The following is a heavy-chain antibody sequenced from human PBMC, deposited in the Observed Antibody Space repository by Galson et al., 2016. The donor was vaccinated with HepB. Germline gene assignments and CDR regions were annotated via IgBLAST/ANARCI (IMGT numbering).Heavy chain of an antibody. CDR2: IDHSGST. Sequence: SETLSLTCTVSGGSISISSYYWGWIRQPPGKGLEWIGSIDHSGSTYYHPSLKSRVTISIDTSKNQFSLKVNSVTAADTAVYYCARSGSYYFWFDPWGQGTLITVSS. D-gene: IGHD1-26*01. J-gene: IGHJ5*02. CDR1: GGSISISSYY. CDR3: ARSGSYYFWFDP. V-gene: IGHV4-39*01.